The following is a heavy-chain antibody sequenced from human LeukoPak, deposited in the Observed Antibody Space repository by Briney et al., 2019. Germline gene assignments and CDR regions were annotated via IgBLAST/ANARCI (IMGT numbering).Heavy chain of an antibody. D-gene: IGHD3-22*01. J-gene: IGHJ6*02. CDR1: GFTFSSYA. Sequence: GGSLRLSCAASGFTFSSYAMHWVRQAPGKGLEWVAVISYDGSNKYYADSVKGRFTISRDNSKNTLYLQMNSLRAEDTAVYYCARDLYYYDSSGYYGTYYYYGMDVWGQGTTVTVSS. CDR3: ARDLYYYDSSGYYGTYYYYGMDV. CDR2: ISYDGSNK. V-gene: IGHV3-30*04.